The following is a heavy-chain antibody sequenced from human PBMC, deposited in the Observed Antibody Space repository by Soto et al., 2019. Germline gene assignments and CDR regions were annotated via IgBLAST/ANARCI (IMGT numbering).Heavy chain of an antibody. V-gene: IGHV4-34*01. J-gene: IGHJ4*02. CDR3: ASYGSGSYYYGYYFDY. Sequence: QVQLQQWGAGLLKPSETLSLTCAVYGGSFSAYYWTWIRQSPGKGLEGIGEIHHSGGPKSNTYLKSRVTISAETSKIQFSLELRSVTAADSAVYYCASYGSGSYYYGYYFDYWGQGTLVTVSS. D-gene: IGHD3-10*01. CDR1: GGSFSAYY. CDR2: IHHSGGP.